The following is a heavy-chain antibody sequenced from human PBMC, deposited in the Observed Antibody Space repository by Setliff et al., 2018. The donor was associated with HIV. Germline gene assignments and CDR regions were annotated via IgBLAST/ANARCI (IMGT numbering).Heavy chain of an antibody. V-gene: IGHV4-61*02. CDR1: GGSFSSVSYY. CDR2: IDFSGST. Sequence: SETLSLTCTVSGGSFSSVSYYWNWIRQPAGKGLEWIGRIDFSGSTNYNPSLKSRVTISVDTSKKQFSLKLRSVTAAYTAVYYCARSSYYGSGSYTDYWGQGTLVTVSS. J-gene: IGHJ4*02. CDR3: ARSSYYGSGSYTDY. D-gene: IGHD3-10*01.